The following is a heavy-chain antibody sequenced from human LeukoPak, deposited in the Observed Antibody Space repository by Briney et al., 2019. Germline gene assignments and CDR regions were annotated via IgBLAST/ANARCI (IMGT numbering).Heavy chain of an antibody. CDR2: ISAYNGKT. CDR1: GYTFTSYG. Sequence: ASVKVSCMASGYTFTSYGISWVRQAPGQGLEWMGWISAYNGKTNYAQKLQGRVTMTTDTSTSTAYMELRSLRSDDTAVYYCARLEGCSSTSCYDAFDIWGQGTMVTVSS. J-gene: IGHJ3*02. V-gene: IGHV1-18*01. D-gene: IGHD2-2*01. CDR3: ARLEGCSSTSCYDAFDI.